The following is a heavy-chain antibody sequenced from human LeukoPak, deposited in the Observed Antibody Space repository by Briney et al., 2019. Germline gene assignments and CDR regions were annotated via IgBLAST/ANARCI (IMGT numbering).Heavy chain of an antibody. V-gene: IGHV1-69*13. D-gene: IGHD3-16*01. J-gene: IGHJ6*03. CDR2: IIPIFGTA. CDR3: ARGLGWGYYYYYYMDV. CDR1: GGTFSSYA. Sequence: GASVKVSCKASGGTFSSYAISWVRQAPGQGLEWMGGIIPIFGTANYAQKFQGRVTITADESTSTAYMELSSLRSEDTAVYYCARGLGWGYYYYYYMDVWGKGTTVTVSS.